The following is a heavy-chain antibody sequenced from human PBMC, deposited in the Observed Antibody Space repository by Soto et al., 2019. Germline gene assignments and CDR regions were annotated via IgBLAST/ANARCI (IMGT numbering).Heavy chain of an antibody. D-gene: IGHD3-22*01. CDR3: ARETPIVGRNWFDP. CDR1: GGSISSGDYY. CDR2: IYYSGST. J-gene: IGHJ5*02. Sequence: SETLSLTCTVSGGSISSGDYYWSWIRQPPGKGLEWIGYIYYSGSTYYNPSLKSRVTISVDTSKNQFSLKLSSVTAADTAVYCRARETPIVGRNWFDPWGQGTLVTVSS. V-gene: IGHV4-30-4*01.